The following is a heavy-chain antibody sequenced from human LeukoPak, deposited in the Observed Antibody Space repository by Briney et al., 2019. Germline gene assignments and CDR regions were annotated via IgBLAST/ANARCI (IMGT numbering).Heavy chain of an antibody. CDR2: INHSGST. J-gene: IGHJ4*02. CDR1: GGSFSGYY. CDR3: ARDPYYYDSSGYYYDY. V-gene: IGHV4-34*01. D-gene: IGHD3-22*01. Sequence: SETLSLTCAVYGGSFSGYYWSWIRQPPGKGLEWIGEINHSGSTNYNPSLKSRVTISVDTSKNQFSLKLSSVTAADTAVYYCARDPYYYDSSGYYYDYWGQGTPVTVSS.